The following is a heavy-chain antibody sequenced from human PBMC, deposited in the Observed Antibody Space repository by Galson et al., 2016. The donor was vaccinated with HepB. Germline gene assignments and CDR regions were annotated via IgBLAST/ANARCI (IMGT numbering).Heavy chain of an antibody. CDR3: ARNVLRFLEWLPDGAKNWFDP. V-gene: IGHV4-39*02. Sequence: SETLSLTCTVSGGSISSTSYYWGWIRQPPGKGLEWIGNIYYTGSTYYKPSLRSRVTISVDTSKNHFSLKLSSVTAADTAVYYCARNVLRFLEWLPDGAKNWFDPWGQGTLVTVSS. CDR1: GGSISSTSYY. D-gene: IGHD3-3*01. J-gene: IGHJ5*02. CDR2: IYYTGST.